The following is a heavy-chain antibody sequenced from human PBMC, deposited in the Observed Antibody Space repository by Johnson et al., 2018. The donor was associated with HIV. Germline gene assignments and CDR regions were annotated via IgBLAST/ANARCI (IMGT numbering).Heavy chain of an antibody. V-gene: IGHV3-13*01. CDR2: IGNSGDT. CDR1: GFIFSNYD. D-gene: IGHD6-19*01. J-gene: IGHJ3*01. CDR3: ARKQWLEIPSDALDV. Sequence: VQLVESGGGVVQPGRSLRLSCAASGFIFSNYDMHWVRQAAGNRLEWVSGIGNSGDTFYAESVKGRFTISRDNAKKTLYLQMTSLRAEDTAVYYCARKQWLEIPSDALDVWGQGTMVTVSS.